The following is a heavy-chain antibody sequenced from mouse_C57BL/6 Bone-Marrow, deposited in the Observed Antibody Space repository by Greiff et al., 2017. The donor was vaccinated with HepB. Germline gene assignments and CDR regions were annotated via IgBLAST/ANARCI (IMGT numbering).Heavy chain of an antibody. V-gene: IGHV14-3*01. CDR1: GFNIKNTY. CDR2: IDPANGNT. J-gene: IGHJ2*01. Sequence: EVQLQESVAELVRPGASVKLSCTASGFNIKNTYMHWVKQRPEQGLEWIGRIDPANGNTKYAPKFQGKATITADTSSNTAYLQLSSLTSEDTAIYYCARPGGYDYDEGGFDYWGQGTTLTVSS. D-gene: IGHD2-4*01. CDR3: ARPGGYDYDEGGFDY.